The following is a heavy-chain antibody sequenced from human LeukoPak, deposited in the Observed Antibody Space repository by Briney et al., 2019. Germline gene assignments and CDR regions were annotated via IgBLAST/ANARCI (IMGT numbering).Heavy chain of an antibody. J-gene: IGHJ4*02. CDR2: IKSKTDGGTT. CDR3: TTGHYYGSGSYRY. D-gene: IGHD3-10*01. V-gene: IGHV3-15*01. Sequence: GGSLGLSCAASGFTFSNAWMSWVRQAPGKGLEWVGRIKSKTDGGTTDYAAPVKGRFTISRDDSKNTLYLQMNSLKTEDTAVYYCTTGHYYGSGSYRYWGQGTLVTVSS. CDR1: GFTFSNAW.